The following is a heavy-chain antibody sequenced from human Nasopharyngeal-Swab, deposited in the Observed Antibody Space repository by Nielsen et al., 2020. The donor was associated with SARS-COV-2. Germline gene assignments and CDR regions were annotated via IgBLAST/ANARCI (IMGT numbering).Heavy chain of an antibody. V-gene: IGHV4-59*13. CDR2: IYYSGST. D-gene: IGHD6-13*01. Sequence: SETLSLTCTVSGGSISSYYWSWIRQPPGKGLEWIGYIYYSGSTNYNPSLKSRVTISVDTSKNQFSLKLSSVTAADTAVYYYAAVNWSSWYYDYWGQGTLVTVSS. J-gene: IGHJ4*02. CDR3: AAVNWSSWYYDY. CDR1: GGSISSYY.